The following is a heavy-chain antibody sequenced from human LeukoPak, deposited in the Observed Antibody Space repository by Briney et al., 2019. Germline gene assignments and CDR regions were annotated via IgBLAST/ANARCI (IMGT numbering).Heavy chain of an antibody. CDR1: GGSISSGGYY. CDR3: ARDRCSSTSCYLDY. J-gene: IGHJ4*02. D-gene: IGHD2-2*01. Sequence: PSETLSLTCTVSGGSISSGGYYWSWIRQHPGKGLEWIGYIYYSGSTYYNPSLKSRVTISVDTSKNQFSLKLSSVTAADTAVYYCARDRCSSTSCYLDYWGQGTLVTVSS. V-gene: IGHV4-31*03. CDR2: IYYSGST.